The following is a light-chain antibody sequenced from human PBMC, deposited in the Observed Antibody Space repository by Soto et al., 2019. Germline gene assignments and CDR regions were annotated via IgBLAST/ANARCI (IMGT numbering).Light chain of an antibody. J-gene: IGKJ1*01. CDR2: DAS. Sequence: DMQVTQSPSTLSASGGDRVSITCLSSQSISSWLAWYQQKPGKAPKLLIYDASSLESGVPSRFSGSGSGTEFTLTISSLQPDDFATYYCQQYNSYSPRTFGQGTKVDI. CDR3: QQYNSYSPRT. V-gene: IGKV1-5*01. CDR1: QSISSW.